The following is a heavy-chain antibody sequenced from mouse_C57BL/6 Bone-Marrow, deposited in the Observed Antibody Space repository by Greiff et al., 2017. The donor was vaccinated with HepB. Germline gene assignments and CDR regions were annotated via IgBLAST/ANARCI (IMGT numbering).Heavy chain of an antibody. Sequence: VQLQQPGAELVKPGASVKLSCKASGYTFTSYWMQWVKQRPGQGLEWIGEIDPSDSYTNYNQKFKGTATLTVDTSSSTAYMQLSSLTSEDSAVYYCARLGDYDRFAYWGQGTLVTVSA. CDR3: ARLGDYDRFAY. CDR1: GYTFTSYW. V-gene: IGHV1-50*01. D-gene: IGHD2-4*01. CDR2: IDPSDSYT. J-gene: IGHJ3*01.